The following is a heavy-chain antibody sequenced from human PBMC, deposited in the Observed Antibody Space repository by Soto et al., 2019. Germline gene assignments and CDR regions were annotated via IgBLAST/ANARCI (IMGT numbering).Heavy chain of an antibody. CDR3: ALPHFAAAGTSWFDP. CDR1: GFSLSTSGVG. V-gene: IGHV2-5*02. D-gene: IGHD6-13*01. J-gene: IGHJ5*02. CDR2: IYWDDDK. Sequence: QITLKESGPTLVKPTQTLTLTCTFSGFSLSTSGVGVGWIRQPPGKALEWLALIYWDDDKRYSPSLKSRLTITKNTSKNQVVLTMTNMDPVDTATQYCALPHFAAAGTSWFDPWGQGTLVTVSS.